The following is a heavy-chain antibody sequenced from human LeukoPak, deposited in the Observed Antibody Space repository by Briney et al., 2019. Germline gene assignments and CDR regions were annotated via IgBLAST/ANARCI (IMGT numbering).Heavy chain of an antibody. D-gene: IGHD2/OR15-2a*01. CDR3: ARDVSMNIGGSDC. Sequence: GGSLRLSCAASGFSFSTYAMTWLRQAPGKGLEWVSTTTDSGGSTHYADAVKGRFTMSRDNSKNTLYLPLNSLRAEDTAVYYCARDVSMNIGGSDCWGPGTLVTVSS. CDR1: GFSFSTYA. J-gene: IGHJ4*02. CDR2: TTDSGGST. V-gene: IGHV3-23*01.